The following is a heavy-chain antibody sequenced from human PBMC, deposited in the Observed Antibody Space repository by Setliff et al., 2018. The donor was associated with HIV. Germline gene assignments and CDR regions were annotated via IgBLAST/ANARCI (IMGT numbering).Heavy chain of an antibody. J-gene: IGHJ2*01. D-gene: IGHD2-21*01. CDR3: ARGSRFRSNWYFDL. CDR2: ITATGTTV. V-gene: IGHV3-11*04. Sequence: GGSLRLSCAASGFTFSDYYMSWIRQAPGKGLEWLAYITATGTTVHYADSVKGRFTISRDNAKNSLYLQMNSLRVEDTAVYYCARGSRFRSNWYFDLWGRDTLVTVSS. CDR1: GFTFSDYY.